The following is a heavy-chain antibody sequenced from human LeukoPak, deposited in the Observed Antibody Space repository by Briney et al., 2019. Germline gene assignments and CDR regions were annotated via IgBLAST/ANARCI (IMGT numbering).Heavy chain of an antibody. D-gene: IGHD3-16*01. V-gene: IGHV1-69*04. Sequence: SVKVSCKASGGTFSSYAISWVRQAPGQGLEWMGRIIPILGIANYAQKFQGRVTITADKSTSTAYMELSSLRSDDTAVYYCARDLGYTTPSLGFGGMGAFDIWGQGTMVTVSS. J-gene: IGHJ3*02. CDR2: IIPILGIA. CDR1: GGTFSSYA. CDR3: ARDLGYTTPSLGFGGMGAFDI.